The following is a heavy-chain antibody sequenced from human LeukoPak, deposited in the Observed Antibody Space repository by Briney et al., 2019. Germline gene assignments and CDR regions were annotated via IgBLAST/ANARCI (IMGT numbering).Heavy chain of an antibody. CDR1: GFTFSSYG. CDR3: ARVGYDSSGYSYYFDY. Sequence: PGRSLRLSCAASGFTFSSYGMHWVRQAPGKGLEWVAVIWYDGSNKYYADSVKGRFTISRDNAKNSLYLQMNSLRAEDTALYYCARVGYDSSGYSYYFDYWGQGTLVTVSS. V-gene: IGHV3-33*01. CDR2: IWYDGSNK. J-gene: IGHJ4*02. D-gene: IGHD3-22*01.